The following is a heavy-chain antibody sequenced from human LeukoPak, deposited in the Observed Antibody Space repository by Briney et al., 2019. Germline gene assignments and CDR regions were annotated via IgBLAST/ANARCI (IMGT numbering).Heavy chain of an antibody. J-gene: IGHJ4*02. CDR2: ISYDGRNK. CDR3: AKDGGRYSGSLDS. V-gene: IGHV3-30*18. Sequence: GGSLRLSCAASEFIFNNYGMHWVRQAPGKGPEWVAVISYDGRNKFYANSVKGRFTISRDDSKNTLYVQMNSLRPEDTAVYYCAKDGGRYSGSLDSWGQGTLVTVSS. D-gene: IGHD1-26*01. CDR1: EFIFNNYG.